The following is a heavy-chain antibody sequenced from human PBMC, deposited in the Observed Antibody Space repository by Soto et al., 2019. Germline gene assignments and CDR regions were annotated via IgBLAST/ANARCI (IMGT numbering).Heavy chain of an antibody. CDR1: GFTFSSYG. D-gene: IGHD2-21*02. Sequence: QVQLVESGGGVVQPGRSLRLSCAASGFTFSSYGMHWVRQAPGKGLEWVAVISYDGSNKYYADSVKGRFTISRDNSKNTLYPQMNSLRAEDTAVYYCAKRNSGKGVTFDIWGQGTMVTVSS. J-gene: IGHJ3*02. CDR3: AKRNSGKGVTFDI. CDR2: ISYDGSNK. V-gene: IGHV3-30*18.